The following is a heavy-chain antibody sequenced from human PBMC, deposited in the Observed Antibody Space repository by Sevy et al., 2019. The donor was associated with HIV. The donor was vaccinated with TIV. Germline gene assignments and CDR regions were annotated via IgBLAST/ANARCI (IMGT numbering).Heavy chain of an antibody. CDR1: GGSISNFY. J-gene: IGHJ6*02. CDR3: AREPPYYDILSGYSYGMDV. V-gene: IGHV4-59*01. CDR2: IYYSAST. D-gene: IGHD3-9*01. Sequence: SETLSLTCTVSGGSISNFYWSWIRQPPGKGLEWIGNIYYSASTNYNPSLKSRVTISVDTSKNQLSLRLHSVTAADTAVYYCAREPPYYDILSGYSYGMDVWGQGTAVTVSS.